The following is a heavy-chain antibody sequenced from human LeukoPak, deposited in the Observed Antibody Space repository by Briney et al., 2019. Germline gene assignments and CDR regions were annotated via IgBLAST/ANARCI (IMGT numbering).Heavy chain of an antibody. CDR3: AKGTGYGDLPFDY. V-gene: IGHV3-23*01. J-gene: IGHJ4*02. D-gene: IGHD4-17*01. CDR2: INGGGGGT. CDR1: GFTFSNSA. Sequence: PGGSLRLSCAASGFTFSNSAVSWVRQAPGKGLEWLSTINGGGGGTYYADSVKGRFTISRDNSKNTLFLQMNSLRADDTAVYYCAKGTGYGDLPFDYWGQGTLVTVSS.